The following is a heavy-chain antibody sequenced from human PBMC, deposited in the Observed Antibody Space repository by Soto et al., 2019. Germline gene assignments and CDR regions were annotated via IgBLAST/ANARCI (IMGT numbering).Heavy chain of an antibody. J-gene: IGHJ6*02. CDR2: IIPIFGTA. Sequence: GASVKVSCKASGGTFSSDAISWVRQAPGQGLEWMGGIIPIFGTANYAQKLQGRVTMTTDTSTSTAYMELRSLRSDDTAVYYCARRAWPSTTGTTRDGMDVWGQGTTVTVSS. CDR3: ARRAWPSTTGTTRDGMDV. CDR1: GGTFSSDA. V-gene: IGHV1-69*05. D-gene: IGHD1-1*01.